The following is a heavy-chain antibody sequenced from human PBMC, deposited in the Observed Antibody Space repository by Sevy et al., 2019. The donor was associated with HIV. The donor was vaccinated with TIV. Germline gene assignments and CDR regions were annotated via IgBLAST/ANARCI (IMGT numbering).Heavy chain of an antibody. Sequence: GGSPRLSCAASGFTFSSYWMHWVRQAPGKGLVWVSRINSDGSSTSYADSVKGRFTISRDNAKNTLYLQMNSLRAEDTAVYYCAGGLPLGYYYYGMDVWGQGTTVTVSS. J-gene: IGHJ6*02. CDR1: GFTFSSYW. V-gene: IGHV3-74*01. CDR3: AGGLPLGYYYYGMDV. CDR2: INSDGSST. D-gene: IGHD3-16*01.